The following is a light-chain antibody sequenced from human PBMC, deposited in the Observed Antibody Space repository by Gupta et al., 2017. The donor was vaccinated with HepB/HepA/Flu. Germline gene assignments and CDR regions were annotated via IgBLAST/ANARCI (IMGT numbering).Light chain of an antibody. CDR3: QQENMWPYT. CDR2: GAS. CDR1: HSVSAN. V-gene: IGKV3-15*01. Sequence: EIVMTQSPATLSVSPGERATLSCRASHSVSANLAWYQQKPGQAPRLLIYGASSTATGLPDRVSGSASTADFPLNSAGQHSEDSAVYCCQQENMWPYTFGGGTKLEIK. J-gene: IGKJ4*01.